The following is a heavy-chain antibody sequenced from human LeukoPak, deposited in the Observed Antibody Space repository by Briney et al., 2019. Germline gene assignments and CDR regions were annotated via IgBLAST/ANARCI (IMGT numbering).Heavy chain of an antibody. J-gene: IGHJ4*02. CDR1: GFAFSGYA. Sequence: PGGSLRLSCAASGFAFSGYAMNWVPQAPGKGLEWVSVVGGSGVTTYYAGSVKGRFTISRDNSKNTLYLQMNSLRAEDTAVYYCAKGRYYFDYWGQGTLVTVSS. CDR2: VGGSGVTT. V-gene: IGHV3-23*01. CDR3: AKGRYYFDY.